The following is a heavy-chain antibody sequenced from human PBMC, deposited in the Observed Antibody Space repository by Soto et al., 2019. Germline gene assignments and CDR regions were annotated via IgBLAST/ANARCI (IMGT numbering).Heavy chain of an antibody. J-gene: IGHJ4*02. D-gene: IGHD4-17*01. CDR1: GGSFSGYY. CDR2: INHSGGT. Sequence: QVQLQQWGAGLLKPSETLSLTCAVYGGSFSGYYWSWIRQPPGKGLEWIGEINHSGGTNYNPSLKSRVTISVDTSKNQFALKLSSVTAADTAVYYCARGDGYGHWGQGTLVTVSS. V-gene: IGHV4-34*01. CDR3: ARGDGYGH.